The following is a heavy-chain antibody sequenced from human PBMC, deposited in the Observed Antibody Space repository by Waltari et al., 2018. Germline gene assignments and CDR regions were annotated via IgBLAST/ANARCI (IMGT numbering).Heavy chain of an antibody. CDR2: INPNSGGT. D-gene: IGHD4-17*01. CDR1: GYTFTGYY. Sequence: QVQLVQSGAEVKKPGASVKVSCKASGYTFTGYYMHWVRQAPGQGLEWMGWINPNSGGTNYEQKFQGRVTITADESTSTAYMELSSLRSEDTAVYYCARDPDQDDYVGLFDYWGQGTLVTVSS. V-gene: IGHV1-2*02. J-gene: IGHJ4*02. CDR3: ARDPDQDDYVGLFDY.